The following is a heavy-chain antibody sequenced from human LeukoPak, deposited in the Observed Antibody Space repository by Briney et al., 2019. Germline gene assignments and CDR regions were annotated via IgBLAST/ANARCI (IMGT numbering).Heavy chain of an antibody. Sequence: GASVKVSCKASGYTFSNFAIHWLRQAPGHSPEWLGWINAGNGNTKYSQKFQGRVTITRDTSTSTAYMELRSLRSDDTAVYYCARDRYYDSSGYLTHEERSFDYWGQGTLVTVSS. CDR3: ARDRYYDSSGYLTHEERSFDY. J-gene: IGHJ4*02. V-gene: IGHV1-3*01. D-gene: IGHD3-22*01. CDR2: INAGNGNT. CDR1: GYTFSNFA.